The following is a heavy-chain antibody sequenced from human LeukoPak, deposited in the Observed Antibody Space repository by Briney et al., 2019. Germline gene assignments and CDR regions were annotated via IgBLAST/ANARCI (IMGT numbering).Heavy chain of an antibody. Sequence: SETLSLTCSVSGVSISSYYWNWIRQPAGKGLEWIGRIDTSWITNYNPSLKSRVTVSDDKSKNQFSLKLSSVTAADTAVYYCARVSGTTGEVKFDPWGQGTLVTVSS. CDR3: ARVSGTTGEVKFDP. CDR1: GVSISSYY. D-gene: IGHD3-10*01. J-gene: IGHJ5*02. CDR2: IDTSWIT. V-gene: IGHV4-4*07.